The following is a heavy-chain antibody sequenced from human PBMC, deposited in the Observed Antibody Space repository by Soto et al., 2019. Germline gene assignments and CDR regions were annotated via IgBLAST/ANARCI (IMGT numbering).Heavy chain of an antibody. Sequence: VQLQESGPGLVKPSETLSLTCTVSGGSVSSGSYYWSWIRQPPGKGLEWIGYIYYSGSTNYNPSLKSRVTISVDTSKNQFSLKLSSVTAADTAVYYCAREGFDYDRDSYWGQGTLVTVSS. CDR1: GGSVSSGSYY. V-gene: IGHV4-61*01. CDR2: IYYSGST. CDR3: AREGFDYDRDSY. J-gene: IGHJ4*02. D-gene: IGHD3-16*01.